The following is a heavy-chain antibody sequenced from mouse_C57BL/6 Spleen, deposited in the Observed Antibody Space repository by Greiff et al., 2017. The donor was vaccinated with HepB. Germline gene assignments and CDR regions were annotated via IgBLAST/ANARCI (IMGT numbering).Heavy chain of an antibody. CDR3: AKEIGNDYSWFAY. CDR1: GFTFSSYA. V-gene: IGHV5-4*01. J-gene: IGHJ3*01. Sequence: EVQLVESGGGLVKPGGSLKLSCAASGFTFSSYAMSWVRQTPEKRLEWVATISDGGSYTYYPDNVKGRFTISRDNAKNNLYLQMSHLKSEDTAMYYCAKEIGNDYSWFAYWGQGTLVTVSA. CDR2: ISDGGSYT. D-gene: IGHD2-4*01.